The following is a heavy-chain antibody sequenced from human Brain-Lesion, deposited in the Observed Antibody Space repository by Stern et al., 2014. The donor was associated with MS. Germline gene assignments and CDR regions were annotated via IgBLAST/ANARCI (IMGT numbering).Heavy chain of an antibody. D-gene: IGHD2-2*01. CDR1: GGSISSGGYY. CDR3: ARGRVVPGFQYYATDV. CDR2: IFNNGST. V-gene: IGHV4-61*02. J-gene: IGHJ6*02. Sequence: QVQLVESGPGLVKPSQTLYLSCTVSGGSISSGGYYWSWIRQPAGKGLEWIGRIFNNGSTSYNPSLKSRVPISIDTSKNQFSLRLNSMTAADTAVYYCARGRVVPGFQYYATDVWGQGTTVIVSS.